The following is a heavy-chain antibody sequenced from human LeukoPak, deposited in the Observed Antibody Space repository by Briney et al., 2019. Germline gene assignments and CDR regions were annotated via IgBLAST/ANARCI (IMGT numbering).Heavy chain of an antibody. Sequence: SETLSLTCAVYGGSFSDCYWTWIRQTPGKGLEWIGDMSPSGSPNYNPSLKSRVTISVDTSKNQFSLKLRSVTAADTAVYYCARGRQDVNMIVVVMAGVSYYLDVWGKGTTVTVS. CDR3: ARGRQDVNMIVVVMAGVSYYLDV. CDR1: GGSFSDCY. J-gene: IGHJ6*03. V-gene: IGHV4-34*01. CDR2: MSPSGSP. D-gene: IGHD3-22*01.